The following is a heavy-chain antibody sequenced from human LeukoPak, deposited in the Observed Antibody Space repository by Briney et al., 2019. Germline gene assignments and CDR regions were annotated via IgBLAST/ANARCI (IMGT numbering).Heavy chain of an antibody. CDR2: IIPIFGTA. V-gene: IGHV1-69*05. D-gene: IGHD3-22*01. CDR3: ARGWDSSGQMPFLY. CDR1: GGTFSSYA. Sequence: LGASVKVSCKASGGTFSSYAISWVRQAPGQGLEWMGGIIPIFGTANYAQKFQGRVTITTDESTSTAYMELSSLRSEDTAVYYCARGWDSSGQMPFLYWGQGTLVTVSS. J-gene: IGHJ4*02.